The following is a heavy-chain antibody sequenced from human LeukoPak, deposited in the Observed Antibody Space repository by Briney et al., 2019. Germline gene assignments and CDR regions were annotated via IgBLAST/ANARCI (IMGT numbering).Heavy chain of an antibody. V-gene: IGHV1-18*01. CDR2: ISAYNGNT. D-gene: IGHD3-3*01. CDR3: ARAGITIFGVVTPDAFDI. Sequence: GASVKVSCKASGYTFTSYGISWVRQAPGQGLEWMGWISAYNGNTNYAQKLQGRVTMTTDTSTSTAYMELRSLRSDDTAVYYCARAGITIFGVVTPDAFDIWGQGTMVTVSS. CDR1: GYTFTSYG. J-gene: IGHJ3*02.